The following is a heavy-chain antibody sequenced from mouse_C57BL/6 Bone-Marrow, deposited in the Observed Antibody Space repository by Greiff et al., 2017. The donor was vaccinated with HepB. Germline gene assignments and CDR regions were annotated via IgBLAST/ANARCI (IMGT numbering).Heavy chain of an antibody. V-gene: IGHV14-4*01. CDR2: IEPENGDT. Sequence: EVQLQQSGAELVRPGASVKLSCTASGFNIKDDYMHWVKQRPEQGLEWIGWIEPENGDTEYASKFQGKATITADTSSNTAYLQLSSLTSEDTAVYYCTTRGSSPWFAYWGQGTLVTVSA. CDR1: GFNIKDDY. J-gene: IGHJ3*01. D-gene: IGHD1-1*01. CDR3: TTRGSSPWFAY.